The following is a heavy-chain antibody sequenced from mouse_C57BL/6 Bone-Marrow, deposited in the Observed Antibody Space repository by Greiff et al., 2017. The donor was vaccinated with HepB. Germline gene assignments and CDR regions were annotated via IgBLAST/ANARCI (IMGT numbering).Heavy chain of an antibody. Sequence: EVKVVESGGDLVKPGGSLKLSCAASGFTFSSYGMSWVRQTPDKRLEWVATISSGSSYTYYPDSVKGRFTISRDNAKNTLYLQMSSLKSEDTAMYYCARQWYAMDYWGQGTSVTVSS. CDR2: ISSGSSYT. CDR1: GFTFSSYG. J-gene: IGHJ4*01. V-gene: IGHV5-6*01. CDR3: ARQWYAMDY.